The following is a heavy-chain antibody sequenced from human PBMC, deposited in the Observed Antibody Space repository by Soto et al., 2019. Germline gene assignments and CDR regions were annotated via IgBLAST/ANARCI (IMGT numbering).Heavy chain of an antibody. CDR3: ARDSYDLYAEPNYYYYGMDV. CDR1: GFTFSDYY. Sequence: PGGSLRLSCAASGFTFSDYYMSCIRQAPGKGLEWVSYISSSGSTIYYADSVKGRFTISRDNAKNSLYLQMNSLRAEDTAVYYCARDSYDLYAEPNYYYYGMDVWGQGTTVTVSS. V-gene: IGHV3-11*01. CDR2: ISSSGSTI. J-gene: IGHJ6*02. D-gene: IGHD2-8*01.